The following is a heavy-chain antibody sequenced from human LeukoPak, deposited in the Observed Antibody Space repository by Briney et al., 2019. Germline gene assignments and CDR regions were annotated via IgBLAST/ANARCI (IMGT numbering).Heavy chain of an antibody. CDR3: AKRVATISYPDY. V-gene: IGHV6-1*01. J-gene: IGHJ4*02. CDR1: GDSVSSNSAA. Sequence: SQTLSLTCAISGDSVSSNSAAWIWIRQSPSRGLEWLGRTYYRSKWYNDYAVSVKSRMTFNPDTSKNQFSLQLNSVTPEGTAVYYCAKRVATISYPDYWGQGTLVTVSS. D-gene: IGHD5-12*01. CDR2: TYYRSKWYN.